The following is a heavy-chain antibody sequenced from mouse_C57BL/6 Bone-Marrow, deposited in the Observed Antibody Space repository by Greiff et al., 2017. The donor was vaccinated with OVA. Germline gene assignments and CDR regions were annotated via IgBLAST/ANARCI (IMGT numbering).Heavy chain of an antibody. Sequence: VQLQQSGAELVRPGASVKLSCTASGFTFNDYYMHWVKQRPEQGLEWIGRIDPKDGDTEYAPKFQGKATLTVDTSSNTAYLQLSSLTSEDTGVYYCTLYCAMDYWGQGTSVTVSS. CDR1: GFTFNDYY. CDR2: IDPKDGDT. CDR3: TLYCAMDY. J-gene: IGHJ4*01. V-gene: IGHV14-1*01.